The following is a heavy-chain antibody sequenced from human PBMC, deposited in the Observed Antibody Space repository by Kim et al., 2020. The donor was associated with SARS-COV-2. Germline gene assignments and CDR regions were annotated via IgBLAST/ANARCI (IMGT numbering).Heavy chain of an antibody. V-gene: IGHV4-59*01. D-gene: IGHD6-19*01. CDR3: ARDRLRTVAGTHYYYGMDV. Sequence: SETLSLTCTVSGGSISSYYWSWIRQPPGKGLEWIGYIYYSGSTNYNPSLKSRVTISVDTSKNQFSLKLSSVTAADTAVYYCARDRLRTVAGTHYYYGMDVWGQGTTVTVSS. J-gene: IGHJ6*02. CDR1: GGSISSYY. CDR2: IYYSGST.